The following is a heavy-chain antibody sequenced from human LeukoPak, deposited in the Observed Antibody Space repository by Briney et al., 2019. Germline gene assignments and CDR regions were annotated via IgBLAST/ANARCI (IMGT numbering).Heavy chain of an antibody. CDR1: GFTFSSYA. CDR3: ARGSPDSSGYRTFFDY. V-gene: IGHV3-30*04. Sequence: PGRSLRLSCVASGFTFSSYAMHWVCQAPGKGLEWVAVISYDGSNEYYADSVKGRFTISRDNSKNTLYLQMSSLRVEDTAVYYCARGSPDSSGYRTFFDYWGQGTLVTVSS. J-gene: IGHJ4*02. D-gene: IGHD3-22*01. CDR2: ISYDGSNE.